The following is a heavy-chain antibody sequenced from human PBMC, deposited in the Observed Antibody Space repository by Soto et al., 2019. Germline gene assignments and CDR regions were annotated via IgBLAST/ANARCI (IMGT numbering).Heavy chain of an antibody. Sequence: PGESLKISCKGSAYSFTSYWVGWVRQIPGKGLEWMGIIYPGDSDTRYSPSFQGQVTISADKSISTAYLQWSSLRASDTAMYYCARRYDSSGYYFDYWGQGTLVTVSS. CDR1: AYSFTSYW. CDR2: IYPGDSDT. J-gene: IGHJ4*02. CDR3: ARRYDSSGYYFDY. V-gene: IGHV5-51*01. D-gene: IGHD3-22*01.